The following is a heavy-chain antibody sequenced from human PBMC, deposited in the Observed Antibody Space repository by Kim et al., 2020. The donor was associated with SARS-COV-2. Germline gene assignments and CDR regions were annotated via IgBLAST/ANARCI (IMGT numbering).Heavy chain of an antibody. Sequence: SETLSLTCTVSGGSISSSSYYWGWIRQPPGKGLEWIGSIYYSGSTYYNPSLKSRVTISVDTSKNQFSLKLSSVTAADTAVYYCARDGHGDYGRYWGQGTLVTVSS. V-gene: IGHV4-39*07. CDR2: IYYSGST. CDR3: ARDGHGDYGRY. D-gene: IGHD4-17*01. CDR1: GGSISSSSYY. J-gene: IGHJ4*02.